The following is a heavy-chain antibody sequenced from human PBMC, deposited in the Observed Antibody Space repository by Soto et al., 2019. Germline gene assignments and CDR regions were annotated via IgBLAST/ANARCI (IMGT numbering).Heavy chain of an antibody. J-gene: IGHJ4*02. D-gene: IGHD5-12*01. V-gene: IGHV3-7*03. Sequence: HPGGSLRLSCADSGFTISNYWMSWVRQAPGKGLEWVANIKGDGSEKNYVDSVKGRFTISRDNAKNSLSLQMNSLRVEDTAVYYCARGSGSLGGQGTLVTVSS. CDR1: GFTISNYW. CDR3: ARGSGSL. CDR2: IKGDGSEK.